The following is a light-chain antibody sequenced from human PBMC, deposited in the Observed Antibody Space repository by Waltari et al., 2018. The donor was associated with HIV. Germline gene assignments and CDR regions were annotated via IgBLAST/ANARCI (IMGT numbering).Light chain of an antibody. Sequence: QSVLTQPPSASGTPEQRVTISCSARTSNIGRNTVTWFQQFPGTAPKVLIFGKNQRPSGGPARFSGSKSGTSASLAISGLQSEDEADYYCASWDDSLNGPVFGGGTKLTVV. J-gene: IGLJ2*01. CDR1: TSNIGRNT. CDR3: ASWDDSLNGPV. V-gene: IGLV1-44*01. CDR2: GKN.